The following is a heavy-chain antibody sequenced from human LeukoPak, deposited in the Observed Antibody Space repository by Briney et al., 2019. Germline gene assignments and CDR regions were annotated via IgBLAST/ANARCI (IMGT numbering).Heavy chain of an antibody. V-gene: IGHV3-23*01. CDR1: GFTFSSYG. CDR3: ARETRTNWFDP. Sequence: GGSLRLSCAASGFTFSSYGMHWVRQAPGKGLEWVSAISGRGGRTYYADSVKGRFTISRDNAKNTLYLQMNSLRAEDTAVYYCARETRTNWFDPWGQGTLVTVSS. CDR2: ISGRGGRT. J-gene: IGHJ5*02. D-gene: IGHD1-1*01.